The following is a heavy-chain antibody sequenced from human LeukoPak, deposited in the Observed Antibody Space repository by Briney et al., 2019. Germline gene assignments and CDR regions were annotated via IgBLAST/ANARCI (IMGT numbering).Heavy chain of an antibody. V-gene: IGHV3-7*03. CDR3: AGRPTGYSSGYVY. Sequence: PGGSLRLSCGASGFTFSNYWMSWVRQAPGKGLEWVINISQDGSGKNYADSVEGRFTISRDNSENTVYLQMNNLRAEDTALYYCAGRPTGYSSGYVYWGQGALVTVSS. CDR2: ISQDGSGK. J-gene: IGHJ4*02. D-gene: IGHD5-18*01. CDR1: GFTFSNYW.